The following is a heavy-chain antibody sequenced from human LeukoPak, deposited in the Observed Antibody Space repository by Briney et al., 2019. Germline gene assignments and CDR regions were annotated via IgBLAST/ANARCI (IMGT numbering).Heavy chain of an antibody. CDR1: GYTFTGYY. CDR2: INPNSGGT. J-gene: IGHJ4*02. CDR3: ARDLKFGGVIVPPGY. Sequence: VASVKVSCKASGYTFTGYYMHWVRQAPGQGLEWMGRINPNSGGTNYAQKFQGRVTMTRDTSISTAYMELSRLRSDDTAAYYCARDLKFGGVIVPPGYWGQGTLVTVSS. D-gene: IGHD3-16*02. V-gene: IGHV1-2*06.